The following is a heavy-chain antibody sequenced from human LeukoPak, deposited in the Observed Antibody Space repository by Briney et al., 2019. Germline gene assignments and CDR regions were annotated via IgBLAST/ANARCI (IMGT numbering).Heavy chain of an antibody. D-gene: IGHD3-10*01. CDR3: AGDLSYYGSGSYYFDY. Sequence: ASVKVSCKASGYPFTDYYMHWVRQAPGQGLEWMGWINPNSGDTNYAQKFQGSVTLTRDKSISTAYMELSWLRSDDTAVYYCAGDLSYYGSGSYYFDYWGQGTLVTVSS. J-gene: IGHJ4*02. CDR1: GYPFTDYY. V-gene: IGHV1-2*02. CDR2: INPNSGDT.